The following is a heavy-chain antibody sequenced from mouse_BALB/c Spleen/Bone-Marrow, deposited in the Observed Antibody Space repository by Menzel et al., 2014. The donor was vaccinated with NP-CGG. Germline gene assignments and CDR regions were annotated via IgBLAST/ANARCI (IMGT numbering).Heavy chain of an antibody. V-gene: IGHV1S137*01. CDR1: GYTFTDYA. CDR3: ARRGNYDAMDY. D-gene: IGHD2-1*01. CDR2: ISTYYGDA. Sequence: QVQLQQSGAELVRPGVSVKISCKGSGYTFTDYAMHWVKQSHAKSLEWIGVISTYYGDASYNQKFKGKATMTVDKSSSTAYMELARLTSEDSAIYYCARRGNYDAMDYWGQGPSVTVSS. J-gene: IGHJ4*01.